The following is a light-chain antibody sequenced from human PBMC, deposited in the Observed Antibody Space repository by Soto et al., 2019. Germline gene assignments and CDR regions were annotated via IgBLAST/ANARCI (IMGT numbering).Light chain of an antibody. CDR2: AAS. Sequence: DVQMTQSPSSLSALVGDRVTITCRASQSVSRYLNWYQHKPGKAPKLLINAASNLRSGVPSRFSGSGSGTDFTLTIDGLQPEDFAVYYCQQSYITPQITLGQGTRLEIK. J-gene: IGKJ5*01. CDR1: QSVSRY. V-gene: IGKV1-39*01. CDR3: QQSYITPQIT.